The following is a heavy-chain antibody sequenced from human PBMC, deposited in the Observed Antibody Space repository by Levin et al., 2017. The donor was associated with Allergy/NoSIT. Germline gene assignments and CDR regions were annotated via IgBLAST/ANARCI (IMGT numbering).Heavy chain of an antibody. CDR2: MNPNSGNT. V-gene: IGHV1-8*01. CDR3: ARGVGGGGSSWLRKTEYFQH. CDR1: GYTFTSYD. J-gene: IGHJ1*01. D-gene: IGHD6-13*01. Sequence: ASVKVSCKASGYTFTSYDINWVRQATGQGLESMGWMNPNSGNTGYAQKFQGRVTMTRNTSISTAYMELSSLRSEDTAVYYCARGVGGGGSSWLRKTEYFQHWGQGTLVTVSS.